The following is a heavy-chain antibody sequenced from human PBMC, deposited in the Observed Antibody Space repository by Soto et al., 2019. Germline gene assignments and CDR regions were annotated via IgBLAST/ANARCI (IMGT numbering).Heavy chain of an antibody. D-gene: IGHD3-22*01. CDR2: IDPSDSYT. CDR1: GYSFTSYW. J-gene: IGHJ4*02. Sequence: GESLKISCKGSGYSFTSYWISWVRQMPGKGLEWMGRIDPSDSYTNYSPSFQGHVTISADKSISTAYLQWSSLKASDTAMYYCARHGYYDSSGYLDPDYCGQGTLVTASS. V-gene: IGHV5-10-1*01. CDR3: ARHGYYDSSGYLDPDY.